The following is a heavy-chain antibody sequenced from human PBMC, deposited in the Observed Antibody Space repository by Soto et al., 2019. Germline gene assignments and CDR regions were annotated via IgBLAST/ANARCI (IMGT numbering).Heavy chain of an antibody. Sequence: QVQLQESGPGLVKASETLSLTCTVSGGYISSHYWTWIRQPPGKGLEWIGHIYFSGSTNYNPSLKSRLTISVDTSKNQFSLKLTSVTAADTAIYYCARRVLPDVWGQGTTVTISS. CDR3: ARRVLPDV. CDR1: GGYISSHY. J-gene: IGHJ6*02. V-gene: IGHV4-4*08. CDR2: IYFSGST.